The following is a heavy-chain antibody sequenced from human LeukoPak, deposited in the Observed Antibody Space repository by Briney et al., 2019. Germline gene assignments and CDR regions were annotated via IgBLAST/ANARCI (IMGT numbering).Heavy chain of an antibody. J-gene: IGHJ5*02. D-gene: IGHD2-2*01. CDR3: ARDPQNTEYQLLETNWFDP. CDR1: GGTFSSYA. Sequence: APVKVSCKASGGTFSSYAISWVRQAPGQGLEWMGGIIPIFGTANYAQKFQGRVTITADESTSTAYMELSSLRSEDTAVYYCARDPQNTEYQLLETNWFDPWGQGTLVTVSS. CDR2: IIPIFGTA. V-gene: IGHV1-69*13.